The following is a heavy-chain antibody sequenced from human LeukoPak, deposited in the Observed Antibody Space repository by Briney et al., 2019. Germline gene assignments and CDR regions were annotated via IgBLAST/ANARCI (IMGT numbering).Heavy chain of an antibody. CDR2: ISYTSHK. J-gene: IGHJ6*03. D-gene: IGHD4-17*01. V-gene: IGHV3-30*02. Sequence: QPGGSLRLSCAASGFTFSTYGLQWVRQAPGKGLEWVSFISYTSHKYYTDSVKGRFTISRDNSRDTLYLQMSSLRAEDTAVYYCAKADYGDFKENYYMDVWGKGTTVTVSS. CDR3: AKADYGDFKENYYMDV. CDR1: GFTFSTYG.